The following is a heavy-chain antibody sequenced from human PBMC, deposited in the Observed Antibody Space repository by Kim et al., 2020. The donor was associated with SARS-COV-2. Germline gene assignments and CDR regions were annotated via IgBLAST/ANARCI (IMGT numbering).Heavy chain of an antibody. CDR3: ARARIAASERGWYFDL. D-gene: IGHD6-13*01. V-gene: IGHV3-30*07. J-gene: IGHJ2*01. Sequence: SVKGRFTISRDNSKNTLYLQMNSLRAEDTAVYYCARARIAASERGWYFDLWGRGTLVTVSS.